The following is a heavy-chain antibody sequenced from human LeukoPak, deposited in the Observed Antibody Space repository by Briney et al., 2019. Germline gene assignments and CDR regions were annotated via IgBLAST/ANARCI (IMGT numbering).Heavy chain of an antibody. D-gene: IGHD3-10*01. CDR1: GGSISSSSYY. J-gene: IGHJ6*03. CDR2: IYYSGST. CDR3: ARDRVVRGVIGYYYYYMDV. V-gene: IGHV4-61*01. Sequence: SETLSLTCTVSGGSISSSSYYWSWIRQPPGKGLKWIGYIYYSGSTNYNPSLKSRVTISVDTSKNQFSLKLSSVTAADTAVYYCARDRVVRGVIGYYYYYMDVWGKGTTVTISS.